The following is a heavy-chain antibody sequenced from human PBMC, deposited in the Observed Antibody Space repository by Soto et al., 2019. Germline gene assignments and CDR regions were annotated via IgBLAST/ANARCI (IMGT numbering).Heavy chain of an antibody. Sequence: SVKVSCKASGGTFSSYAISWVRQAPGQGLEWMGGIIPIFGTANYAQKFQGRVTITADESTSTAYMELSSLRSEDTAVYYCARGAHYYDSSGSPSPLDYWGQGTLVTVSS. V-gene: IGHV1-69*13. J-gene: IGHJ4*02. CDR1: GGTFSSYA. CDR2: IIPIFGTA. D-gene: IGHD3-22*01. CDR3: ARGAHYYDSSGSPSPLDY.